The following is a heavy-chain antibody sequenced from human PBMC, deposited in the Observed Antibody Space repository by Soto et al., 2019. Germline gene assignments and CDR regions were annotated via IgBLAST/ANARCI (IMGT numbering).Heavy chain of an antibody. CDR2: ISYDGSNK. V-gene: IGHV3-30*18. J-gene: IGHJ5*02. D-gene: IGHD6-13*01. CDR3: AKDGRGPYSSSWYDWFDP. Sequence: GGSLRLSCAASGFTFSSYRVHWVRQGPGKGLEWVAVISYDGSNKYYADSVKGRFTISRDNSKNTLYLQMNSLRAEDTAVYYCAKDGRGPYSSSWYDWFDPWGQGTLVTVSS. CDR1: GFTFSSYR.